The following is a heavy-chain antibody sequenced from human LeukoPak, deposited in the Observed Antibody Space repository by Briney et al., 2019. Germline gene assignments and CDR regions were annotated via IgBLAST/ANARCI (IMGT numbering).Heavy chain of an antibody. V-gene: IGHV3-23*01. D-gene: IGHD1-26*01. Sequence: GGSLRLSCAASGFTFSNFAMSWVRQAPGQGLEWVSTISGTGSSIYYRDSVKGRFTISRDNSKNTLYIQMNSLRAEDTAVYYCARDPGDSLYYFDYWGQGTLVTVSS. CDR1: GFTFSNFA. J-gene: IGHJ4*02. CDR3: ARDPGDSLYYFDY. CDR2: ISGTGSSI.